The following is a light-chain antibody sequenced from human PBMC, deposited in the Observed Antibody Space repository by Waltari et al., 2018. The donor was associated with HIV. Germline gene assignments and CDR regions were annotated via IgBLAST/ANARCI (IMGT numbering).Light chain of an antibody. CDR1: SSDVGGYNY. J-gene: IGLJ3*02. CDR3: CSYAGSSTWV. Sequence: QSALTQPASVSGSPGQSTTISCPGTSSDVGGYNYVSWYQQPPGKAPKLMIYDVSKRPSGVSNRFSGSKSGNTASLTISGLQAEDEADYYCCSYAGSSTWVFGGGTKLTVL. CDR2: DVS. V-gene: IGLV2-23*02.